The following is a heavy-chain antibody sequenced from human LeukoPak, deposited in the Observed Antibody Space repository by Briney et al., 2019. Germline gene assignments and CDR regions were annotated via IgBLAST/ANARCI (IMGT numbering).Heavy chain of an antibody. V-gene: IGHV4-59*01. Sequence: SETLSLTCTVSGASINGNYWTWIRQLPGKGLEWIGFVSDTGDTDYNPSLKSRLTISADTSKSQLSLSLSSVTAADTALYYCARVFRGVVTSNWFDRWGQGTLVTVSS. J-gene: IGHJ5*02. CDR1: GASINGNY. CDR2: VSDTGDT. CDR3: ARVFRGVVTSNWFDR. D-gene: IGHD3-3*01.